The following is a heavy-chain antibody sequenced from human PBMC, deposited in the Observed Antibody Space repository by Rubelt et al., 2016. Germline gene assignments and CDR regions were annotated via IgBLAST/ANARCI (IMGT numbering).Heavy chain of an antibody. CDR3: ARIALGYYDSWPIDY. J-gene: IGHJ4*02. D-gene: IGHD3-22*01. Sequence: DGSNKYYADSVKGRFTISRDNSKNTLYLQMNSPRAEDTAVYYCARIALGYYDSWPIDYWGQGTLVTVSS. CDR2: DGSNK. V-gene: IGHV3-30*01.